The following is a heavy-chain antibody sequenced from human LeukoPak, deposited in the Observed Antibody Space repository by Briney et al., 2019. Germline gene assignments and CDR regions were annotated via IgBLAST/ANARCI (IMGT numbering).Heavy chain of an antibody. CDR3: ARGARVTIFGVVIIPVPFDY. Sequence: AAVKLSCKASGYTFTGYYMHWVRQAPGQGLEWMGWINPNGGGTNYAQKFQGRVTMTRDMSISTAYMELSRLRSDDTAVYYCARGARVTIFGVVIIPVPFDYWGQGTLVTVSS. V-gene: IGHV1-2*02. J-gene: IGHJ4*02. D-gene: IGHD3-3*01. CDR2: INPNGGGT. CDR1: GYTFTGYY.